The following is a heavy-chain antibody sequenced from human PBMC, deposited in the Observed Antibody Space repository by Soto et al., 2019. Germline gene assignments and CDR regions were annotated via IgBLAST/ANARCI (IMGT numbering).Heavy chain of an antibody. CDR1: GYTFTSYG. D-gene: IGHD2-2*01. Sequence: ASVKVSCKASGYTFTSYGISWVRQAPGQGLEWMGWISAYNGNTNYAQKLQGRVTMTTDTSTSTAYMELRSLRSDDTAVYYCARVRDCSSTSCQQYFDYWGQGTLVTVS. CDR2: ISAYNGNT. V-gene: IGHV1-18*01. CDR3: ARVRDCSSTSCQQYFDY. J-gene: IGHJ4*02.